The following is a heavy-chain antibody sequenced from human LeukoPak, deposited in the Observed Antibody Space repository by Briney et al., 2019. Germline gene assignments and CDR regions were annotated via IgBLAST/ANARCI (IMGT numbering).Heavy chain of an antibody. CDR2: ISSNGGST. CDR1: GFTFSSYA. J-gene: IGHJ4*02. CDR3: AKDGLISGSGSYPDY. Sequence: GGSLRLSCSASGFTFSSYAMHWVRQAPGKGLEYVSAISSNGGSTYYADSVKGRFTISRDNSKNTLYLQMNSLRAEDTAVYYCAKDGLISGSGSYPDYWGQGTLVTVSS. V-gene: IGHV3-64*04. D-gene: IGHD3-10*01.